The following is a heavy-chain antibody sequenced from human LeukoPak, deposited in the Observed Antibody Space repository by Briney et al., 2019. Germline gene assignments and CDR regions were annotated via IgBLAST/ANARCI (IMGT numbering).Heavy chain of an antibody. CDR3: ARDPPYYYDSSGTLDY. D-gene: IGHD3-22*01. CDR2: IWYDGSNK. V-gene: IGHV3-33*01. Sequence: GGSLRLSCAASGFTFSSYGMHWVRQAPGKGLEWVAVIWYDGSNKYYADSVKGRFTISRDNSKNTLYPQMNSPRAEDTAVYYCARDPPYYYDSSGTLDYWGQGTLVTVSS. CDR1: GFTFSSYG. J-gene: IGHJ4*02.